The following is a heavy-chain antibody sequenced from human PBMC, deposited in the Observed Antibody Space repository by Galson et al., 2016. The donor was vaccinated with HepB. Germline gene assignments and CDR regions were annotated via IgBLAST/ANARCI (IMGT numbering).Heavy chain of an antibody. CDR3: ARECGRSDCYGRRSFDY. CDR1: GGSVSSGNYY. D-gene: IGHD2-21*02. V-gene: IGHV4-61*01. Sequence: SETLSLTCTVSGGSVSSGNYYWNWIRQSPGKGLERIGYIYYSGSTDYNYSGSTNYNPSLRRRVTISVDMSKTQFSLKLGSVTAADTAVYYCARECGRSDCYGRRSFDYWGPGTLVTVSS. J-gene: IGHJ4*02. CDR2: IYYSGSTDYNYSGST.